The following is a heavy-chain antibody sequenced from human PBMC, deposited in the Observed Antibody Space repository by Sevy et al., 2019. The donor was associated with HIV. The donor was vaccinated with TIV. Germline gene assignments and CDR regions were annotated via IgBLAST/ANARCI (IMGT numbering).Heavy chain of an antibody. V-gene: IGHV3-15*01. J-gene: IGHJ5*02. CDR3: TGATVFGATWFDP. Sequence: GGSLRLSCAASGYTFNNAWMSWVRQAPGKGLEWLGRIKSKTDGGSAEYASPVKGRFTISRADSKSTLYLQMNRLRTEATGLYYCTGATVFGATWFDPWGQGALVTVSS. CDR1: GYTFNNAW. CDR2: IKSKTDGGSA. D-gene: IGHD3-3*01.